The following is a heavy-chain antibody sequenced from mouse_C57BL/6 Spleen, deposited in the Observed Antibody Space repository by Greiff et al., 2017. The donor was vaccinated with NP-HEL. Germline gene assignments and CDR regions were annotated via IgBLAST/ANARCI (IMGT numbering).Heavy chain of an antibody. J-gene: IGHJ4*01. D-gene: IGHD2-4*01. CDR1: GFTFSSYA. CDR2: ISSGGDYI. Sequence: EVMLVESGEGLVKPGGSLKLSCAASGFTFSSYAMSWVRQTPEKRLEWVAYISSGGDYIYYADTVKGRFTISRDNARNTLYLQMSSLKSEDTAMYYCTRDSGGLRRYYAMDYWGQGTSVTVSS. V-gene: IGHV5-9-1*02. CDR3: TRDSGGLRRYYAMDY.